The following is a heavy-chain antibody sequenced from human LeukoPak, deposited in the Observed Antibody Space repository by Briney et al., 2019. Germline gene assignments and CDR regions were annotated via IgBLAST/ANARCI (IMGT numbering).Heavy chain of an antibody. CDR3: ARVNGALDAFDI. J-gene: IGHJ3*02. V-gene: IGHV1-46*01. CDR2: INPSSGST. CDR1: GYTWTSYY. D-gene: IGHD3-10*01. Sequence: GASVKVSCKASGYTWTSYYMHWVRQAPGQGLEWMGIINPSSGSTSYAQKFQGRVTMTRDMSTSTVYMELSSLRSEDTAVYYCARVNGALDAFDIWGQGTMVTVSS.